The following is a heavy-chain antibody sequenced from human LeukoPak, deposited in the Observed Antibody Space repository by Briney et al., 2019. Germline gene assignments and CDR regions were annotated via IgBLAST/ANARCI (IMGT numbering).Heavy chain of an antibody. CDR3: AKDRRYSQDY. Sequence: SETLSLTCAVYGGSFSGYYWSWIRQPPGKGLEWIGEINHSGSTNYNPSLKSRVTISVDTSKNQFSLKLSSVTAADTAVYYCAKDRRYSQDYWGQGTLVTVSS. CDR2: INHSGST. CDR1: GGSFSGYY. D-gene: IGHD2-15*01. V-gene: IGHV4-34*01. J-gene: IGHJ4*02.